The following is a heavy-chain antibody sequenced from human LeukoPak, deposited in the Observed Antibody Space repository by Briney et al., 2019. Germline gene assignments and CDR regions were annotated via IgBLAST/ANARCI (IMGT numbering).Heavy chain of an antibody. Sequence: SETLSLTCAVYGGSFSGYYWSWIRQPPGKGLEWIGEINHSGSTNYNPSLKSRVTISVDTSKNQFSPKLSSVTAADTAVYYCAVTPGAFDIWGQGTMVTVSS. V-gene: IGHV4-34*01. CDR3: AVTPGAFDI. CDR2: INHSGST. D-gene: IGHD1-14*01. CDR1: GGSFSGYY. J-gene: IGHJ3*02.